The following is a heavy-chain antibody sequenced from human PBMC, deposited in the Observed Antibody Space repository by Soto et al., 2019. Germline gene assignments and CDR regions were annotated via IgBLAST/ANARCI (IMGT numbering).Heavy chain of an antibody. J-gene: IGHJ6*02. V-gene: IGHV4-31*03. CDR1: GGSISSSGYY. CDR2: ISYSGNT. Sequence: QVQLQESGPGLVKPSQTLSRTCIVSGGSISSSGYYWSWIRQHPGKGLEWIGYISYSGNTYYHPSLKSRVIISVDTSKNRFSLKLSSVSAADTAVYYCARVNTLVRGAMPLLDVWGQGTTVTVSS. D-gene: IGHD3-10*01. CDR3: ARVNTLVRGAMPLLDV.